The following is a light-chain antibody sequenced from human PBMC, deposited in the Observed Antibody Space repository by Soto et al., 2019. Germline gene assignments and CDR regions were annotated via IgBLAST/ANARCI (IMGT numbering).Light chain of an antibody. J-gene: IGKJ1*01. CDR3: QHYNSWPWT. V-gene: IGKV3-15*01. Sequence: DMVMTQSPATLSVSPGERATLSCRASRSVGTNLAWYQQTPGQAPRLLIYGASSRATGLPPRFSGSGSGTEFTLTISSLQSEDVAVYYCQHYNSWPWTFGQGTKVEMK. CDR1: RSVGTN. CDR2: GAS.